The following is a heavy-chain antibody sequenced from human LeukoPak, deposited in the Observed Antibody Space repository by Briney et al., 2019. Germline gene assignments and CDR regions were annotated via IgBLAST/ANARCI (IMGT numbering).Heavy chain of an antibody. D-gene: IGHD3-22*01. CDR1: GFTFSSYA. Sequence: GGSLRLSCAASGFTFSSYAMHWVRQAPGKGLEWVAVISYDGSNKYYADSVKGRFTISRDNSKNTLYLQMNSLRAEDTAVYYCARYYYYDGSGYYLGWFDPWGQGTLVTVSS. V-gene: IGHV3-30*14. J-gene: IGHJ5*02. CDR2: ISYDGSNK. CDR3: ARYYYYDGSGYYLGWFDP.